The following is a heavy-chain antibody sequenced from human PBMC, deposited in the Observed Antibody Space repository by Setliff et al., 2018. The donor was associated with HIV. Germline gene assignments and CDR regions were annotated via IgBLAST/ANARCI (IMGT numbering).Heavy chain of an antibody. J-gene: IGHJ4*02. CDR2: ISAYNGNT. D-gene: IGHD3-22*01. CDR1: GYTFTSYG. V-gene: IGHV1-18*01. CDR3: VREEDSPSY. Sequence: ASVKVSCKASGYTFTSYGISWVRQAPGQGLEWMGWISAYNGNTNYAQKLQGRVTMTTETSTNTAYMELKSLTSDDTAMYFCVREEDSPSYWGQGTLVTVSS.